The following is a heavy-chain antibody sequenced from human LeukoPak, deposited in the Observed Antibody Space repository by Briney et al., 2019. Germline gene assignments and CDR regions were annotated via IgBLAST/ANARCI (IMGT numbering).Heavy chain of an antibody. D-gene: IGHD3-3*01. CDR1: GFTFSTYW. CDR2: IKQDGSEK. J-gene: IGHJ4*02. CDR3: ARERQNKDFWSGGDY. Sequence: GGSLRLSCAASGFTFSTYWMGWVRQAPGKGLEWVANIKQDGSEKYYVDSVKGRFTISRDNAKNSLYLQMNTLRPEDTAVYYCARERQNKDFWSGGDYWGQGTLVTVSS. V-gene: IGHV3-7*01.